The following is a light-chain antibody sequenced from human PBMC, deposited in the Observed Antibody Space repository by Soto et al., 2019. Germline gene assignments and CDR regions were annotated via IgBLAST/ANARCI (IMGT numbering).Light chain of an antibody. CDR2: DAS. V-gene: IGKV3-11*01. CDR1: QSVSSY. J-gene: IGKJ5*01. CDR3: QQRSNCVT. Sequence: EIVLTQSPATLSSNPGERATLSCRASQSVSSYLAWYQQKPGQAPRLLIYDASNRATGIPARFSGSGSGTDFTLTISSLEPEDFAVYYCQQRSNCVTCGQGIRLEIK.